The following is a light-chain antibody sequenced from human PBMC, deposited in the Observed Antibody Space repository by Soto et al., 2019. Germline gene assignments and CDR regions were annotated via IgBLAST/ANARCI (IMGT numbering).Light chain of an antibody. CDR3: RSYSSSTLYV. V-gene: IGLV2-14*03. J-gene: IGLJ1*01. CDR1: SSDVGGYNY. Sequence: QSVLTQPASVSGSPGQSLTISCTGTSSDVGGYNYVSWYQHHPGKAPKLMIYDVNNRPSVVSNCFYGFNSSNTASLTISGLQPKDEADYYCRSYSSSTLYVFGTATKPTVL. CDR2: DVN.